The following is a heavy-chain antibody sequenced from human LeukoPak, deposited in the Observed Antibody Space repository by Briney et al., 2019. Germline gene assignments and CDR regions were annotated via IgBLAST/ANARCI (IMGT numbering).Heavy chain of an antibody. D-gene: IGHD3-3*01. CDR1: VYTFTSYY. CDR2: INPSGGST. CDR3: ARDRPVNDFWSGYFNWYFDL. Sequence: GASVKVSCKASVYTFTSYYMHWVRQAPGQGLEWMGIINPSGGSTSYAQKFQGRVTMTRDTSTSTVYMELSSLRSEDTAVYYCARDRPVNDFWSGYFNWYFDLWGRGTLVTVSS. V-gene: IGHV1-46*01. J-gene: IGHJ2*01.